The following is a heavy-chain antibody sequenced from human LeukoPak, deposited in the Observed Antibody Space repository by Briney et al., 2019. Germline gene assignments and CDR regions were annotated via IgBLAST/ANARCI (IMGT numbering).Heavy chain of an antibody. J-gene: IGHJ4*02. Sequence: SETLSLTCDVYGGSFSGYYWSWIRQPPGKGLEWIGEINHSGSTNYNPSLKSRVTISVDTSKNQFSLKLSSVTAADTAVYYCARGGLSGYSYGYYFDYWGQGTLVTVSS. V-gene: IGHV4-34*01. CDR3: ARGGLSGYSYGYYFDY. CDR1: GGSFSGYY. CDR2: INHSGST. D-gene: IGHD5-18*01.